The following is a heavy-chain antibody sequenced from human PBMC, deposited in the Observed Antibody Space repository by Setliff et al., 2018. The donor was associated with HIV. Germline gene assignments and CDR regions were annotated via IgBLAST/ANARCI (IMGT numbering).Heavy chain of an antibody. CDR2: IYNTGST. J-gene: IGHJ5*02. CDR3: ARAAGTFNWFDP. Sequence: SETLSLTCTVTGGSISSGGFYWTWIRQHPGKGLEWIGYIYNTGSTYHSPSLESRVTISIDTSKNQFSLKLSSVTAADTAVYYCARAAGTFNWFDPWGQGTLVTVSS. V-gene: IGHV4-31*03. CDR1: GGSISSGGFY. D-gene: IGHD1-1*01.